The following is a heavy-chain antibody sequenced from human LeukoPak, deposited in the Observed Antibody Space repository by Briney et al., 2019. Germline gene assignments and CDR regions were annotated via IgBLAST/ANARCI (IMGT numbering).Heavy chain of an antibody. CDR3: ARSFGDYSYFDY. CDR2: IYYSGST. J-gene: IGHJ4*02. D-gene: IGHD4-17*01. V-gene: IGHV4-31*03. Sequence: ASQTLSLTCTVSGGPISSGGYYWSWIRQHPGKGLEWIGYIYYSGSTYYNPSLKSRVTISVGTSKNQFSLKLSSVTAADTAVYYCARSFGDYSYFDYWGQGTLVTVSS. CDR1: GGPISSGGYY.